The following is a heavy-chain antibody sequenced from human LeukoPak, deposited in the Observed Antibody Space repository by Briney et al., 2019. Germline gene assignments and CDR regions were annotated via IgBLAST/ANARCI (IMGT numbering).Heavy chain of an antibody. D-gene: IGHD3-10*01. CDR1: GGSISNYF. V-gene: IGHV4-59*08. Sequence: SETLSLTCSVSGGSISNYFWTWIRQPPGKGLEWIGYIYSSGSTYYNPSLKSRVTISVDTSKNRFSLKLSTVTAADTAVYYCARHRGGHFDYWGQGTLVTVSS. CDR2: IYSSGST. CDR3: ARHRGGHFDY. J-gene: IGHJ4*02.